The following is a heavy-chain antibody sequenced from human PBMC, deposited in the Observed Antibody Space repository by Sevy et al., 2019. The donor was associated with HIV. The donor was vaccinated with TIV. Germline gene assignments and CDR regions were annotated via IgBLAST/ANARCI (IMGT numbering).Heavy chain of an antibody. CDR3: ARAHYNYFDT. D-gene: IGHD3-9*01. J-gene: IGHJ4*02. CDR2: TNTNSGNP. Sequence: ASVKVSCKGSGYTFTNYGLIWVRQAPGHGLEYMGRTNTNSGNPTFAPGFAGRFVFSLDTSVSTAILQIDSLKAEDTALYYCARAHYNYFDTWGQGSLVTVSS. CDR1: GYTFTNYG. V-gene: IGHV7-4-1*01.